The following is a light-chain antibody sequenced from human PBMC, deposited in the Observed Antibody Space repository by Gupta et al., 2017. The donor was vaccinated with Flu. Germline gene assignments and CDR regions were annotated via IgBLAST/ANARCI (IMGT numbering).Light chain of an antibody. CDR3: MRGTHPWT. CDR1: QSLVYKNGITY. Sequence: PATLGQPASISCRSSQSLVYKNGITYLNWFQQRPGQSPRRLIYEVSKRDSGVPDRFSGSGSVTDFTLKISRVEAEDVGGYYCMRGTHPWTFGQGTRLEI. CDR2: EVS. V-gene: IGKV2-30*01. J-gene: IGKJ2*02.